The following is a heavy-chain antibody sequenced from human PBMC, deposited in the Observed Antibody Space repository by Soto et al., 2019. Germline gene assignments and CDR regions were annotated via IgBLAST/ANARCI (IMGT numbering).Heavy chain of an antibody. D-gene: IGHD6-13*01. J-gene: IGHJ4*02. CDR3: ARDLGQQLFDY. CDR2: IIPILGIA. Sequence: SVKVSCKASGGTFSSYTISWVRQAPGQGLEWMGRIIPILGIANYAQKFQGRVTITADTSTSTAYMELRSLRSDDTAVYYCARDLGQQLFDYWGQGTLVTVSS. CDR1: GGTFSSYT. V-gene: IGHV1-69*04.